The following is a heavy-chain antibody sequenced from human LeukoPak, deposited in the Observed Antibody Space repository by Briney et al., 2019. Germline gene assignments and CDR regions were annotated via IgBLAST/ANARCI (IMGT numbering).Heavy chain of an antibody. CDR2: ISSSSSYI. CDR1: GFTFSSYS. V-gene: IGHV3-21*01. CDR3: ARDRGTTNNWFDP. Sequence: GGSLRLSCEASGFTFSSYSMNWVRQAPGKGLEWVSSISSSSSYIYYADSVKGRFTISRDNAKNSLYLQMNSLRAEDTAVYYCARDRGTTNNWFDPWGQGTLVTVSS. J-gene: IGHJ5*02. D-gene: IGHD3-10*01.